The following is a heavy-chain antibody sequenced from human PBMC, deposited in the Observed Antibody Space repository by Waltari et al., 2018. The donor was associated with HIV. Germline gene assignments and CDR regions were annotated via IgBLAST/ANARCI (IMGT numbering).Heavy chain of an antibody. CDR2: ISYHGNDK. J-gene: IGHJ4*02. CDR1: GFTFSSYA. Sequence: QVHLVEPGGGVVQPGRSLRLSCAASGFTFSSYAMHWVCQAPGKWLEWVAVISYHGNDKYYADSVKGRFTISRDNSKNTLYLQMNCLRAEDTAVYYCAKGASGWSPGYWGQGTLVTVSS. CDR3: AKGASGWSPGY. D-gene: IGHD6-19*01. V-gene: IGHV3-30*18.